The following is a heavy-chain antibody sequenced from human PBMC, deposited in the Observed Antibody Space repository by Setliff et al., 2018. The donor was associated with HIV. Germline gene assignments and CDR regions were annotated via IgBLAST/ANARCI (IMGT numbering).Heavy chain of an antibody. CDR3: ARVVTGGGNWFDP. J-gene: IGHJ5*02. Sequence: ASVKVSCKASGYTFTSYDIDWVRQATGQGLEWMGWMNPNSGNTGYAQKFQGRVTITRSTSISTAYMELSSLRSEDTAVYYCARVVTGGGNWFDPWGQGTLVTVSS. V-gene: IGHV1-8*03. D-gene: IGHD2-21*02. CDR1: GYTFTSYD. CDR2: MNPNSGNT.